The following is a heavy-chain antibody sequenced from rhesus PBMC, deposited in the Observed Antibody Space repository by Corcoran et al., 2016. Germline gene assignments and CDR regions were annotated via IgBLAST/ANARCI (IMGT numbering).Heavy chain of an antibody. D-gene: IGHD3-34*01. Sequence: QVTLKESGPALVKPTQTLTLTCTFSGFSLTTSGMGVGWIRQPPGKALEWLALIYWDDDKLYSTSLKGRLTISKDTSKNQVVLTMTNMDPVDTATYYCARGVWGSSYFDYWGQGVLVTVSS. CDR3: ARGVWGSSYFDY. CDR1: GFSLTTSGMG. J-gene: IGHJ4*01. CDR2: IYWDDDK. V-gene: IGHV2-174*01.